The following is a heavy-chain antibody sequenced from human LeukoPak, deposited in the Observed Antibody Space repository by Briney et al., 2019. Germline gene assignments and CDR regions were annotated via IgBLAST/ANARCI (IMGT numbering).Heavy chain of an antibody. CDR1: GFTFSSYG. CDR3: ARGSGYSYAFTGRERTKSRLDY. Sequence: GGSLRLSCAASGFTFSSYGMTWVRQAPGKGLEWVSGISGSGGSTYYADSVKGRFTISRDNAKNSLYLQMNSLRAEDTAVYYCARGSGYSYAFTGRERTKSRLDYWGQGTLVTVSS. V-gene: IGHV3-23*01. D-gene: IGHD5-18*01. J-gene: IGHJ4*02. CDR2: ISGSGGST.